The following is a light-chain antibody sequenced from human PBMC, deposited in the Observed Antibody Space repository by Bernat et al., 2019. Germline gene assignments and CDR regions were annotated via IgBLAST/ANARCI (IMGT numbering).Light chain of an antibody. CDR2: AAS. J-gene: IGKJ4*01. CDR3: QQYNNWPFT. CDR1: QSVSIN. Sequence: EVVLTQSPATLSVSPGERATLSCRASQSVSINLAWYQQKPGQAPRLLIYAASTRATGIPARFSGSGSGTEFTLIISSLQSEDFAVYYCQQYNNWPFTFGGGTKVEIK. V-gene: IGKV3-15*01.